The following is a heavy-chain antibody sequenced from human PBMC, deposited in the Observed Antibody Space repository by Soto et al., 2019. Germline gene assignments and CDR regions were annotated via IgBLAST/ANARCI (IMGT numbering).Heavy chain of an antibody. CDR1: GFTFRNYW. D-gene: IGHD1-1*01. V-gene: IGHV3-74*01. CDR2: INTDGSRT. Sequence: EVQLVESGGDLVQSGGSLRLSCAASGFTFRNYWMHWVRQSPGEGLVGVSRINTDGSRTDYADSVKGRFTISRDNAKNTLYLQMNSLRAEDTAVYYCARPRGTGSSAFDIWGHGTMVTVSS. J-gene: IGHJ3*02. CDR3: ARPRGTGSSAFDI.